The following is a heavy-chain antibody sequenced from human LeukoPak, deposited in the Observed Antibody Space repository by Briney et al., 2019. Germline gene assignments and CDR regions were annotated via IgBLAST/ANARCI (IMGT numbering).Heavy chain of an antibody. D-gene: IGHD3-10*01. CDR2: IYPDDSDT. CDR1: GYSFTSYW. Sequence: GESLKISCKGSGYSFTSYWIGWVRQMPGKGLEWMGIIYPDDSDTRYSPSFQGQVTISADKSISTAYLQWSSLKASDTAMYYCARRLITMVRGVDAFDIWGQGTMVTVSS. J-gene: IGHJ3*02. CDR3: ARRLITMVRGVDAFDI. V-gene: IGHV5-51*01.